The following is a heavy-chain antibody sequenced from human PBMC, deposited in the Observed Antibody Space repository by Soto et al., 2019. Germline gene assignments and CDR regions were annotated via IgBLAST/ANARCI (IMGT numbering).Heavy chain of an antibody. CDR3: ARDSYLYYYDSSGWGFDY. CDR2: ISSSSSTI. J-gene: IGHJ4*02. D-gene: IGHD3-22*01. Sequence: GGSLRLSCAASGFTFSSYSMNWVRQAPGKGLEWVSYISSSSSTIYYADSVKGRFTISRDNAKNSLYLQMNSLRAEDTAVYYCARDSYLYYYDSSGWGFDYWGQGT. CDR1: GFTFSSYS. V-gene: IGHV3-48*01.